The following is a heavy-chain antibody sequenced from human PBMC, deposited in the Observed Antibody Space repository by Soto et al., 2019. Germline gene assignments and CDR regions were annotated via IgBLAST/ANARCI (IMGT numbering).Heavy chain of an antibody. Sequence: PSPTLSLTCAISGDSVSSNSAAWNWIRQSPSRGLEWLGRTYYRSKWYNDYAVSVKSRITVNPDTSKNQFSLQLNSVTPEDTAVYYCARDNWNYVLGYYYYGMDVWGQGTTVTVSS. V-gene: IGHV6-1*01. CDR1: GDSVSSNSAA. J-gene: IGHJ6*02. CDR2: TYYRSKWYN. CDR3: ARDNWNYVLGYYYYGMDV. D-gene: IGHD1-7*01.